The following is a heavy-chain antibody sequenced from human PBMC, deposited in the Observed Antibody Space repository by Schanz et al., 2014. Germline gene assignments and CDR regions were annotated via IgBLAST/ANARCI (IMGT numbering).Heavy chain of an antibody. Sequence: VQLVESGGGLVQPGRSLRLSCAASGFTFDDYAMHWIRQLPGKGLEWIGYIYDSGTTYYNPSLKSRVTISPDTSKSQFSLKLSSVTAADTAIYYCVRVKGENSGHDYIVYWGQGIQVTVSP. D-gene: IGHD5-12*01. CDR2: IYDSGTT. CDR3: VRVKGENSGHDYIVY. J-gene: IGHJ4*02. CDR1: GFTFDDYA. V-gene: IGHV4-31*02.